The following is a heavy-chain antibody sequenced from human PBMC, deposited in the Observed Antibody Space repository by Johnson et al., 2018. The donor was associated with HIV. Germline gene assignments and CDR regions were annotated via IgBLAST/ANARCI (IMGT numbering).Heavy chain of an antibody. CDR2: IKQGGSEK. D-gene: IGHD5-24*01. CDR1: GFTFSSYW. CDR3: ARDYNGVFDV. V-gene: IGHV3-7*01. J-gene: IGHJ3*01. Sequence: VQLVESGGGLVQPGGSLRLSCAASGFTFSSYWMSWVRQAPGKGLEWVANIKQGGSEKYYVDSVKGRFTISRDNSKNTMSLQMNSLRAEDTAIYYCARDYNGVFDVWGQGTLVTVSS.